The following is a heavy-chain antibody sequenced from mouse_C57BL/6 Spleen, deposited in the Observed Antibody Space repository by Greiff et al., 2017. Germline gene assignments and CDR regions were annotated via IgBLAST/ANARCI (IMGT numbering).Heavy chain of an antibody. CDR1: GYTFTDYN. CDR3: ARLGYYGSSHTDWYFDV. Sequence: VQLQQSGPELVKPGASVKIPCKASGYTFTDYNMDWVKQSHGKSLEWIGDINPNNGGTIYNQKFKGKATLTVDKSSSTAYMELRSLTSGDTAVYYCARLGYYGSSHTDWYFDVWGTGATVTVSS. J-gene: IGHJ1*03. CDR2: INPNNGGT. V-gene: IGHV1-18*01. D-gene: IGHD1-1*01.